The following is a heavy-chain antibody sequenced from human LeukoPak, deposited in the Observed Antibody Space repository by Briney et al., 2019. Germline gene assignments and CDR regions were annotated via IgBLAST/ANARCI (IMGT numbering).Heavy chain of an antibody. Sequence: SETLSLTCAVSGGSISSGGYSWSWIRQPPGTGLEWIGYIYHSGSTYYNPSLKSRATISVDRSKNQFSLKLSSVTAADTAVYYCASSSSWSEFDPWGQGTLVTVSS. CDR3: ASSSSWSEFDP. V-gene: IGHV4-30-2*01. D-gene: IGHD6-13*01. J-gene: IGHJ5*02. CDR2: IYHSGST. CDR1: GGSISSGGYS.